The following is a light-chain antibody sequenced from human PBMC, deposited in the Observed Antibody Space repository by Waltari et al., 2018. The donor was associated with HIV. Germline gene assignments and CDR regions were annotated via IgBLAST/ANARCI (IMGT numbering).Light chain of an antibody. CDR1: QNISTW. V-gene: IGKV1-5*03. Sequence: DIQMTQSPSTLSASVGDRVTITCRASQNISTWLAWYQQKPGKAPKLLIYRASNLESGVPSRCSGSGSWTEFTLTISSLQPDDLATYYCQHPIKTFGPGTKVEIK. CDR2: RAS. J-gene: IGKJ3*01. CDR3: QHPIKT.